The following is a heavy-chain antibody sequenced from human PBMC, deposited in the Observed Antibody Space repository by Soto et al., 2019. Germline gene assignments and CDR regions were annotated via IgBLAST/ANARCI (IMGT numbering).Heavy chain of an antibody. D-gene: IGHD3-22*01. CDR2: IIPIFGTA. J-gene: IGHJ4*02. Sequence: QVPLVQSGAEVKKPGSSVKVSCKASGGTFSSYAISWVRQAPGQGLEWMGGIIPIFGTANYAQKFQGRVTITADESTSTAYMELSSLRSEDTAVYYCARVPAGYNDSSGYLYYFDYWGQGTLVTVSS. CDR3: ARVPAGYNDSSGYLYYFDY. V-gene: IGHV1-69*01. CDR1: GGTFSSYA.